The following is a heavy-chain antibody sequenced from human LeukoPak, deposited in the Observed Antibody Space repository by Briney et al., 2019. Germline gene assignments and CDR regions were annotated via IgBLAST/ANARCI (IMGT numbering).Heavy chain of an antibody. Sequence: GGSLRLSCAASGFTFSSYAITWVRQAPGKGLEWVSAVSSNGAKTYYADSVKGRFTISRDNYKNMVFLQMNSLRAEDTAVYYCTRPGYYGAFDPWGQGTLVTVSS. D-gene: IGHD3-10*01. J-gene: IGHJ5*02. CDR1: GFTFSSYA. CDR3: TRPGYYGAFDP. CDR2: VSSNGAKT. V-gene: IGHV3-23*01.